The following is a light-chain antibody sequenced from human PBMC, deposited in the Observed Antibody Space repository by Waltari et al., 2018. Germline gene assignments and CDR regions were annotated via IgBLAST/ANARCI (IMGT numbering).Light chain of an antibody. CDR1: SYVGNYHL. CDR3: CTFTSSGTWV. CDR2: GAT. J-gene: IGLJ2*01. Sequence: QSALTQPASVSGSPGQSITLSCTSYVGNYHLVSWYQQRPGTAPKLKIYGATKRPSGVSARFSGSKSVNTASLTISGLQAEDEADYYCCTFTSSGTWVFGGGTKLTVL. V-gene: IGLV2-23*01.